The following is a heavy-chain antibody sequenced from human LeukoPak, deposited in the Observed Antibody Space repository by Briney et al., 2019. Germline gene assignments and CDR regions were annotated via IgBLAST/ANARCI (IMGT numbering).Heavy chain of an antibody. Sequence: SETLSLTCTVSGGSISSYYWSWIRQPPGKGLEWIGYIYYSGSTNYNPSLKSRVTISVDTSKNQFSLKLSSVTAADTAVYYCARRPLRPIARLQINNWFDPWGQGTLVTVSS. CDR1: GGSISSYY. CDR3: ARRPLRPIARLQINNWFDP. D-gene: IGHD6-6*01. J-gene: IGHJ5*02. CDR2: IYYSGST. V-gene: IGHV4-59*12.